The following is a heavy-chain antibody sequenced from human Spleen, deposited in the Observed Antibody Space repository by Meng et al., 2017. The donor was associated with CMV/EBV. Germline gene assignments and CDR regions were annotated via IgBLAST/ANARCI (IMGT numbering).Heavy chain of an antibody. CDR3: ARDLGYTT. CDR2: IYSGGSST. D-gene: IGHD5-24*01. CDR1: GFTFSSYA. J-gene: IGHJ4*02. Sequence: GESLKISCAASGFTFSSYAMSWVRQAPGKGLEWVSVIYSGGSSTYYADSVKGRFTISRDNSKNTLYLQMNSLGVEDTAVYYCARDLGYTTWGQGTLVTVSS. V-gene: IGHV3-23*03.